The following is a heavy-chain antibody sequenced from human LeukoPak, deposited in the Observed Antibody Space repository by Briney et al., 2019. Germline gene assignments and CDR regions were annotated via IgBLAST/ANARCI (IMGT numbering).Heavy chain of an antibody. Sequence: ASVKVSCKASRYTFTSYDINWVRQATGQGLEWMGWMNPNSGNTDYAQKFQGRVTITRNTSISTAYMELSSLRSEDTAVYYCARGQSGYEGYWGQGTLVTVSS. D-gene: IGHD5-12*01. V-gene: IGHV1-8*02. CDR3: ARGQSGYEGY. CDR1: RYTFTSYD. J-gene: IGHJ4*02. CDR2: MNPNSGNT.